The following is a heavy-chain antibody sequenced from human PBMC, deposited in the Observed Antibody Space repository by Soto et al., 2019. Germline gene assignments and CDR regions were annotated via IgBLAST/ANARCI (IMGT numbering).Heavy chain of an antibody. CDR2: IKDDGSEK. J-gene: IGHJ6*02. CDR1: EFTFNTYW. Sequence: EVQLVESGGGLVQPGGSLRLSCLASEFTFNTYWMNWVRQAPGRGLEWVANIKDDGSEKNYVDSVKGRFTISRDNAKNSLYVHMHSLRGEDTAVYFCARDWGTPGRGSAVGYYYHYGMDVWGQGTTVTVSS. V-gene: IGHV3-7*05. D-gene: IGHD6-19*01. CDR3: ARDWGTPGRGSAVGYYYHYGMDV.